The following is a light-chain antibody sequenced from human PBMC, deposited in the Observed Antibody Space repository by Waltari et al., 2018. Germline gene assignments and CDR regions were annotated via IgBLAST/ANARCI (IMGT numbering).Light chain of an antibody. V-gene: IGLV3-1*01. CDR2: QDS. CDR1: NLGNKY. J-gene: IGLJ2*01. Sequence: SFELTQPPSVSVSPGQTANITCPGDNLGNKYACWYQQKPGQSPVLVIYQDSKRPSGVPERFSGSNSGNTATLTISETQGSDEADYYCQAWDSSTAIFGGGTKLTVL. CDR3: QAWDSSTAI.